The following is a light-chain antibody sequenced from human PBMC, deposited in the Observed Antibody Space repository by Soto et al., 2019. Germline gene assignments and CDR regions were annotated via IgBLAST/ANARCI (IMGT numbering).Light chain of an antibody. CDR3: QQYNSYSLT. CDR2: KAS. CDR1: QSISSW. Sequence: DIPMTQSPSTLSASVGDRVTITCRASQSISSWLAWYQQRPGKAPKLLIYKASSLASGVPSRFSGSGSGTEFTLTISSLQPDDFATYYCQQYNSYSLTFGGGTKVEIK. J-gene: IGKJ4*01. V-gene: IGKV1-5*03.